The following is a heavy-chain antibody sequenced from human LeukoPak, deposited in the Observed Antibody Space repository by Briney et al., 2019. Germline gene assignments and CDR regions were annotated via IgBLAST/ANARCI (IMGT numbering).Heavy chain of an antibody. D-gene: IGHD3-22*01. CDR3: ARHAPILYYDSSGPHKYYFDY. CDR1: GGSISSSSYY. V-gene: IGHV4-39*01. Sequence: PSETLSLTCTVSGGSISSSSYYWGWIRQPPGKGLEWIGSIYYSGSTYYNPSLKSRVTISVDTSKNQFSLKLSSVTAADTAVYYCARHAPILYYDSSGPHKYYFDYWGQGTLVTVSS. J-gene: IGHJ4*02. CDR2: IYYSGST.